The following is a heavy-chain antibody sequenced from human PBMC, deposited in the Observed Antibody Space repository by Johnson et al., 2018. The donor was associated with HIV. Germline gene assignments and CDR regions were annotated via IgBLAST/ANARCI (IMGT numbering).Heavy chain of an antibody. CDR1: GFTFSSYA. CDR3: AKAGYSSGWYLGAFDI. CDR2: ISYDGSNK. Sequence: QVQLVESGGGVVQPGRSLRLSCAASGFTFSSYAMHWVRQAPGKGLEWVAVISYDGSNKYYVDSVKGRFTISRDNSKNTLYLQMNSLRAVDTAVYYCAKAGYSSGWYLGAFDIWGQGTMVTVSS. V-gene: IGHV3-30*04. J-gene: IGHJ3*02. D-gene: IGHD6-19*01.